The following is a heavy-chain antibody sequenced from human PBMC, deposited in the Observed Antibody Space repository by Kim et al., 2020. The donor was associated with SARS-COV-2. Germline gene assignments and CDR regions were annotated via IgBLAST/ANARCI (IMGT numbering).Heavy chain of an antibody. CDR3: ARGLLWFGEVLYYFDY. D-gene: IGHD3-10*01. CDR1: GGSISSSSYY. CDR2: IYYSGST. V-gene: IGHV4-39*01. Sequence: SETLSLTCTVSGGSISSSSYYWVWIRQPPGKGLEWIGCIYYSGSTYYNPSLRSRVTISVDTSKNQFSLMLSSVTAADTAVYYCARGLLWFGEVLYYFDYWGQGTLVTVSS. J-gene: IGHJ4*02.